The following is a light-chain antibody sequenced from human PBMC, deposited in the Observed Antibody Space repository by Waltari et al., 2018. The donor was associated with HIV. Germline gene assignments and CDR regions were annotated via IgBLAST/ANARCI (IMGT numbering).Light chain of an antibody. Sequence: FEMSQPPSVSVSPGQTARITCSGAMVAKTDVFWYHQKSGQAPVLVIYQNDRRPSWIAGRFSGSKSGTTATLTISGTQTTDEGDFYCQAWDNDYVVFGGGTKLTVL. CDR1: MVAKTD. CDR2: QND. V-gene: IGLV3-1*01. J-gene: IGLJ2*01. CDR3: QAWDNDYVV.